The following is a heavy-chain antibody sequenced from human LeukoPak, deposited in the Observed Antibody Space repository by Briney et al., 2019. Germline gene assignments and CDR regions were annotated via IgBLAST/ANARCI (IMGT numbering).Heavy chain of an antibody. V-gene: IGHV4-59*08. J-gene: IGHJ3*02. D-gene: IGHD3-9*01. CDR3: ARIDRNAFDI. CDR2: IYYSGST. Sequence: SETLSLTCTVSGGSISSYYWSWIRQPPGKGLEWIGYIYYSGSTNYNPSLKSRVTISVDTSKNQFSLKLSSVTAPDTAVYYCARIDRNAFDIWGQGTMVTVSS. CDR1: GGSISSYY.